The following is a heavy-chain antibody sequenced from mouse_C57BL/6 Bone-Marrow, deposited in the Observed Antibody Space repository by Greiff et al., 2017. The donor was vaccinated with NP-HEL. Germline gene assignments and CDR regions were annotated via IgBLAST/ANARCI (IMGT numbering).Heavy chain of an antibody. CDR1: GYTFTSYW. J-gene: IGHJ4*01. Sequence: VQLQQPGAELVMPGASVKLSCKASGYTFTSYWMHWVKQRPGQGLEWIGEIDPSDSYTNYNQKFKGKSTLTVDKSSSTAYMQRSSLTSEDSAVYYCAREGASPYAMDYWGQGTSVTVSS. CDR2: IDPSDSYT. V-gene: IGHV1-69*01. CDR3: AREGASPYAMDY.